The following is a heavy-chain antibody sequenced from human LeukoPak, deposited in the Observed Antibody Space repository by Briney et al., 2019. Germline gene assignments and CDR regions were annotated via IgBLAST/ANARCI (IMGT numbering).Heavy chain of an antibody. D-gene: IGHD3-22*01. V-gene: IGHV4-61*02. CDR3: ARAYYYDSSGYYPPRAFDI. CDR2: IYTTGSTTGST. CDR1: GGSISSGSYY. J-gene: IGHJ3*02. Sequence: SQTLSLTCTVSGGSISSGSYYWNWIRQPAGKGLEWIGRIYTTGSTTGSTTYNPSLKSRVTISVDTSKNQFSLKLSSVTAADTAVYYCARAYYYDSSGYYPPRAFDIWGQGTMVTVSS.